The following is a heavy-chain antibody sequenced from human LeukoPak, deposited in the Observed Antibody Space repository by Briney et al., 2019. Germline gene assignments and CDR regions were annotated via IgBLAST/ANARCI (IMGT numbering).Heavy chain of an antibody. CDR3: ARGPHYSDSSWCFDL. CDR1: GGSISSGGYS. J-gene: IGHJ2*01. Sequence: PSETLSLTCAVSGGSISSGGYSWSWIRQPPGKGLEWIGYIYQSGSTYYNPSLKSRVTISIGTSKNQFSLKLSSVTAADTAVFYCARGPHYSDSSWCFDLWGRGTLVTVSS. V-gene: IGHV4-30-2*01. CDR2: IYQSGST. D-gene: IGHD3-22*01.